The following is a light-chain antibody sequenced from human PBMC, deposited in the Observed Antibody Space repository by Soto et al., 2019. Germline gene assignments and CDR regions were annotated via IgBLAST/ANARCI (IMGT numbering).Light chain of an antibody. CDR2: WSS. CDR3: QRYYDAPQT. J-gene: IGKJ1*01. Sequence: DIVMTQSPDSLAVSLGERATIDCKSSQSLLYSPNNKNYLAWYQQKPGQPPKLLIYWSSTRESGVPDRFTGGWAGTDFTRTSSSLQDEDVEVYSCQRYYDAPQTFGRGNKVEI. CDR1: QSLLYSPNNKNY. V-gene: IGKV4-1*01.